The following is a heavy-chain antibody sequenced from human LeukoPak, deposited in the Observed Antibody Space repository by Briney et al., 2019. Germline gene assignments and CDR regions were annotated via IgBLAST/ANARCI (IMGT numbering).Heavy chain of an antibody. CDR3: AKGSYYDSSGYQNWFDP. CDR1: GFTFSSYA. Sequence: PGGSLRLSCAASGFTFSSYAMSWVRQAPGKGLEWVSAISGSGGSTYYADSVKGRFTISRDNSKNTLYLQMNSLRAEDTAVYYCAKGSYYDSSGYQNWFDPWGQGTLVTVSS. J-gene: IGHJ5*02. CDR2: ISGSGGST. D-gene: IGHD3-22*01. V-gene: IGHV3-23*01.